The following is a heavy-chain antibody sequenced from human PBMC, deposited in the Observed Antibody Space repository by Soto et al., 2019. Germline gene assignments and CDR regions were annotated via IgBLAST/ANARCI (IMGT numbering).Heavy chain of an antibody. J-gene: IGHJ3*02. D-gene: IGHD6-19*01. CDR1: GFTFSSYA. V-gene: IGHV3-23*01. CDR3: AKDLRDCGYDWARDMIGYSSGWGPEGCAFDI. Sequence: GGSLRLSCAASGFTFSSYAMSWVRQAPGKGLEWVSAISGSGGSTYYADSVKGRFTISRDNSKNTLYLQMNSLRAEDTAVYYCAKDLRDCGYDWARDMIGYSSGWGPEGCAFDIWGQGTMVTVSS. CDR2: ISGSGGST.